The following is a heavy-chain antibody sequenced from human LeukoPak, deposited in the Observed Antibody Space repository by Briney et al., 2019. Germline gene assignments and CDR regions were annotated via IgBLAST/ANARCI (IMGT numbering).Heavy chain of an antibody. CDR1: GITLSNYG. D-gene: IGHD3-22*01. CDR3: AKRGVVIRVILVGFHKEAYYFDS. CDR2: ISGSGGST. Sequence: PGGSLRLSCAVSGITLSNYGMSWVRQAPGKGLGWVAGISGSGGSTNYADSVKGRFTISRDNLKNTLYLQMNSLTVEDTAVYFCAKRGVVIRVILVGFHKEAYYFDSWGQGALVTVSS. V-gene: IGHV3-23*01. J-gene: IGHJ4*02.